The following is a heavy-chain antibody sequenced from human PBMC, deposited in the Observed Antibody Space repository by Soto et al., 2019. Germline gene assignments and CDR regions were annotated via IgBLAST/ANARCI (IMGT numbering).Heavy chain of an antibody. CDR1: GYSFTSYW. Sequence: GESQKISCKGSGYSFTSYWIGWVRQMPGKGLEWMGIIYPGDSDTRYSPSFQGQVTISADKSISTAYLQWSSLKASDTAMYYCARSTEAGTTQDAFDIWGQGTMVTVSS. CDR3: ARSTEAGTTQDAFDI. D-gene: IGHD1-7*01. CDR2: IYPGDSDT. V-gene: IGHV5-51*01. J-gene: IGHJ3*02.